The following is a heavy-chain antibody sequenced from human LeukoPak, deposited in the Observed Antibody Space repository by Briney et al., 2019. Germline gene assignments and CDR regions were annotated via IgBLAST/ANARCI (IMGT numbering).Heavy chain of an antibody. CDR1: GGSISSYY. V-gene: IGHV4-59*01. D-gene: IGHD6-19*01. Sequence: PSETLSLTCTVSGGSISSYYWSWIRQPPGKGLEWIGYIYYSGSTNYNPSLKSRVTISVDTSKNQFSLKLSSVTAADTAVYYCARAEYGSGWYHFDYWGQGTLVTVSS. CDR3: ARAEYGSGWYHFDY. CDR2: IYYSGST. J-gene: IGHJ4*02.